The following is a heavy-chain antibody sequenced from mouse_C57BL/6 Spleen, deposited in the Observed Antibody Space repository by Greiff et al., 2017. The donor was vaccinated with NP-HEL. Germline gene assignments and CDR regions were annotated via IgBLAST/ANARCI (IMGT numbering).Heavy chain of an antibody. CDR1: GYTFTSYT. D-gene: IGHD4-1*01. CDR3: ARELGLGAMDY. J-gene: IGHJ4*01. V-gene: IGHV1-4*01. Sequence: VKLMESGAELARPGASVKMSCKASGYTFTSYTMHWVKQRPGQGLEWIGYINPSSGYTKYNQKFKDKATLTADKSSSTAYMQLSSLTSEDSAVYYCARELGLGAMDYWGQGTSVTVSS. CDR2: INPSSGYT.